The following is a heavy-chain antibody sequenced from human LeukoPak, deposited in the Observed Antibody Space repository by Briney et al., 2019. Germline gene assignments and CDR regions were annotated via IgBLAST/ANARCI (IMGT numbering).Heavy chain of an antibody. D-gene: IGHD3-10*01. CDR2: INHSGST. CDR3: ARRSPLYGSGSYYLGY. J-gene: IGHJ4*02. CDR1: GGSFSGYY. Sequence: SETLSLTCAVYGGSFSGYYWSWIRQPPGKGLEWIGEINHSGSTNYNPSLKSRVTISVDTSKNQFSLKLSSVNAADTAVYYCARRSPLYGSGSYYLGYWGQGTLVTVSS. V-gene: IGHV4-34*01.